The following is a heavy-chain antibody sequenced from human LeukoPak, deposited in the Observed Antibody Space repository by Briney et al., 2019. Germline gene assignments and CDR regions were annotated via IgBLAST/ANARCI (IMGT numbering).Heavy chain of an antibody. Sequence: PGGSLRLSCAASGFTFSKCWMLWVRQAPGKGLECVSRINTDGTVTTYADSVKGRFTVSRDNADNTMFLQMNSVRDEDTAVYYCATKQWLAPPPDSWGQGTPVTVSS. CDR1: GFTFSKCW. CDR2: INTDGTVT. V-gene: IGHV3-74*01. J-gene: IGHJ4*02. CDR3: ATKQWLAPPPDS. D-gene: IGHD6-19*01.